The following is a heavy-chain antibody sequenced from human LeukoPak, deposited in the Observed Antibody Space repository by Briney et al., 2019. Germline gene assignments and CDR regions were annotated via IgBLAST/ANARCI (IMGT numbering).Heavy chain of an antibody. J-gene: IGHJ5*02. V-gene: IGHV3-48*03. CDR3: ARVHLEYNWFDP. Sequence: GGSLRLSCAASGFTFSSYEMNWVRQAPGKGLEWVSYISSSGSTIYYADSVKGRFTISRDNAKNSLYLQMNSLRAEDTAVYYCARVHLEYNWFDPWGQGTLVTVSS. CDR2: ISSSGSTI. CDR1: GFTFSSYE. D-gene: IGHD5-24*01.